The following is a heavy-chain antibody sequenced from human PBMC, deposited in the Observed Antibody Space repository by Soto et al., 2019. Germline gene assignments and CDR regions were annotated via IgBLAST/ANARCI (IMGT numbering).Heavy chain of an antibody. Sequence: EVQLVESGGGLVQPGRSLRLSCAASGFTFDDYAMHWVRQAPGKGLEWVSGISWNSGSIGYADSVKGRFTISRDNAKNSLYLQMNSLRAEDTALYYCAKDIVGYGDYAFDYWCQGTLVTVSS. V-gene: IGHV3-9*01. D-gene: IGHD4-17*01. J-gene: IGHJ4*02. CDR1: GFTFDDYA. CDR3: AKDIVGYGDYAFDY. CDR2: ISWNSGSI.